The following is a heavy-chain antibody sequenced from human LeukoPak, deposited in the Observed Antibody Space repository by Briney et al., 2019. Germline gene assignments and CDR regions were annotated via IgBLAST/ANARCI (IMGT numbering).Heavy chain of an antibody. CDR3: ARGVAAAGTRWFDP. CDR1: GFTFSSYS. V-gene: IGHV3-21*05. D-gene: IGHD6-13*01. CDR2: ISGSSGYT. J-gene: IGHJ5*02. Sequence: NPGGSLRLSCAASGFTFSSYSMNWVRQAPGKGLEWVSYISGSSGYTNYADSVKGRFTISRDNARNSLYLQMNSLRAEDTAVYYCARGVAAAGTRWFDPWGQGTLVTVSS.